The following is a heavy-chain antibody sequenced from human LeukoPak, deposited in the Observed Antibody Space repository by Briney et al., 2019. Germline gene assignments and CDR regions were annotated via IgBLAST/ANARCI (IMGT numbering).Heavy chain of an antibody. CDR2: ISSDGSDK. CDR1: GVTFSSYG. J-gene: IGHJ4*02. Sequence: GGSLRLSCAASGVTFSSYGMHWVRQAPGKGLEWVALISSDGSDKLYGDSVKGRFTISRDDSKSTLYLQMNSLRAEDTAVYYCTTKVIRGNSGDDYDDWGQGTLVTVSS. CDR3: TTKVIRGNSGDDYDD. V-gene: IGHV3-30*03. D-gene: IGHD5-12*01.